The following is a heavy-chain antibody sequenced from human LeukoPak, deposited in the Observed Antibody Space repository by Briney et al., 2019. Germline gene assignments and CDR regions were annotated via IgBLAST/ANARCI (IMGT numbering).Heavy chain of an antibody. V-gene: IGHV4-59*01. D-gene: IGHD6-19*01. CDR1: GDSIRSYY. CDR3: AREGQWLPDWFDP. Sequence: SETLALTCTVSGDSIRSYYWSWIRQPPGKGLEWIGYIYYSGSTNYNPSLKSRVTISLDMSKNQFSLKLNSVTAADTAVYYCAREGQWLPDWFDPWGQGTLVTVSS. CDR2: IYYSGST. J-gene: IGHJ5*02.